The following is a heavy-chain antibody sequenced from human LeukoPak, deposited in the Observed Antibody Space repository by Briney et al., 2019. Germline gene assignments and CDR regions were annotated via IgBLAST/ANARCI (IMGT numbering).Heavy chain of an antibody. CDR2: TYYRSKWFI. CDR3: ARDKVLNGFDI. V-gene: IGHV6-1*01. Sequence: SQTLSLTCAISGDSVSSNTGIWNWVRQSPSRGLEWLGRTYYRSKWFIDYALSVKGRMTINPDTSKNQFSLQLNSVTPEDTAVYYCARDKVLNGFDIWGQGTMVSVSS. D-gene: IGHD2-8*02. CDR1: GDSVSSNTGI. J-gene: IGHJ3*02.